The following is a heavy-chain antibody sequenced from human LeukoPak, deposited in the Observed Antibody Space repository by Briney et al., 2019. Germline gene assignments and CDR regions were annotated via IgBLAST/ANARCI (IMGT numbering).Heavy chain of an antibody. CDR1: GFTFSNYW. V-gene: IGHV3-7*01. Sequence: GGSLRLSCAASGFTFSNYWMSWVRQAPGKGLEWVAHINQDGSEEHYMDSVKARFIISRDNAKNSLSLQMDSLRAEDTAVYYCVRDGGVSGYDLLDYWGQGTLVPVSS. J-gene: IGHJ4*02. CDR2: INQDGSEE. CDR3: VRDGGVSGYDLLDY. D-gene: IGHD5-12*01.